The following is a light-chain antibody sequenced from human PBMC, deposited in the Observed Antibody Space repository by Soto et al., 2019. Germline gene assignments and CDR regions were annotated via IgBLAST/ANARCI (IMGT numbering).Light chain of an antibody. CDR3: QQYGSSPRYT. CDR1: QSVSSSY. V-gene: IGKV3-20*01. Sequence: EIVLTQSPGTQSLSPGERATLSCRASQSVSSSYLAWYQQKPGQAPRLLIYGASSRATGIPDRFSGSGSGTDFNLTISRLEPEDFAVYYCQQYGSSPRYTFGQGTKLEIK. CDR2: GAS. J-gene: IGKJ2*01.